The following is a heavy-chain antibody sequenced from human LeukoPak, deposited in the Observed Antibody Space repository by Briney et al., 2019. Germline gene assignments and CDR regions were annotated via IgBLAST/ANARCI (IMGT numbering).Heavy chain of an antibody. J-gene: IGHJ6*03. CDR2: ISAYNGNT. D-gene: IGHD5-24*01. CDR3: ARGGALDGYYYYMDV. V-gene: IGHV1-18*01. Sequence: GASVNVSCKASGYTFTSYGISWVRQAPGQGLEWMGWISAYNGNTNYAQKLQGRVTMTTDTSTSTAYMELRSLRSGDTAVYYCARGGALDGYYYYMDVWGKGTTVTVSS. CDR1: GYTFTSYG.